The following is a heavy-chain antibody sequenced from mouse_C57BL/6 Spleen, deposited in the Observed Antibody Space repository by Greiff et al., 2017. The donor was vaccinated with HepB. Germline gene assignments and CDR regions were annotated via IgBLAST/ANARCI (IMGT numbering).Heavy chain of an antibody. D-gene: IGHD1-1*01. V-gene: IGHV1-81*01. J-gene: IGHJ2*01. Sequence: QVQLQQSGAELARPGASVKLSCKASGYTFTSYGISWVKQRTGQGLEWIGEIYPRSGNTYYNEKFKGKATLTADKSSSTAYMELRSLTSEDSAVYFCARALTTVVPNYFDYWGQGTTLTVSS. CDR1: GYTFTSYG. CDR2: IYPRSGNT. CDR3: ARALTTVVPNYFDY.